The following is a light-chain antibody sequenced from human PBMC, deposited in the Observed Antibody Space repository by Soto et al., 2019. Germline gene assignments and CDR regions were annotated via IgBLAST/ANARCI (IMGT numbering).Light chain of an antibody. CDR1: QSVNRN. CDR3: QQYNFWPPLT. V-gene: IGKV3-15*01. J-gene: IGKJ4*01. Sequence: EIVMTQSPATLSVSPGERATLSCRASQSVNRNLAWYRQKPGQAPRLLISDASTRATGVPARFSGRGSGTEFTLTISSLQSEDSGIYYCQQYNFWPPLTFGGGTKVEIK. CDR2: DAS.